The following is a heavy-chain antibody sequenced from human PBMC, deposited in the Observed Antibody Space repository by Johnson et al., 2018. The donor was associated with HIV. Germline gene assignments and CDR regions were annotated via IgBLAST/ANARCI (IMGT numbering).Heavy chain of an antibody. J-gene: IGHJ3*02. CDR3: AKSPGKDHGGNSGGIDI. Sequence: QVQLVESGGGVVQPGRSLRLSCAASGFTFSRYGMHWVRQAPGKGLEWVAVIWYDGSNKYYAASVTGRFTISRDNSKNTMYLQMNSLRAEDTAVYYCAKSPGKDHGGNSGGIDIWGQGTMVTVSA. D-gene: IGHD4-23*01. V-gene: IGHV3-33*06. CDR2: IWYDGSNK. CDR1: GFTFSRYG.